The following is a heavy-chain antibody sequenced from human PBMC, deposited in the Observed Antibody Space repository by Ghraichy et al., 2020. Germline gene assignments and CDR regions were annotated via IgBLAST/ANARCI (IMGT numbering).Heavy chain of an antibody. CDR3: PLSRLGQWLTPFDY. Sequence: SQTLTLTCTVSGGSISSSSYYWGWIRQPPGKGLEWIGSIYYSGSTYYNPSLKSRVTISVDTSKNQFSLKLSSVTAADTAVYYCPLSRLGQWLTPFDYWGQGTLVTVSS. CDR1: GGSISSSSYY. V-gene: IGHV4-39*01. D-gene: IGHD6-19*01. J-gene: IGHJ4*02. CDR2: IYYSGST.